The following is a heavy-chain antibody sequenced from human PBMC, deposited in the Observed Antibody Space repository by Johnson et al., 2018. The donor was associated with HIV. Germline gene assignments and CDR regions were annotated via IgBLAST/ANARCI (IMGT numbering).Heavy chain of an antibody. CDR3: ARDDRIVGASMGAFDI. CDR2: ISSSGSTI. J-gene: IGHJ3*02. D-gene: IGHD1-26*01. Sequence: QLVESGGGLVKPGGSLRLSCAASRFTFSDYYMSWIRQTPGKGLEWVSYISSSGSTIYYADSVKGRFTISMDNAKNSLYLQVNSLRAEDTAVYYCARDDRIVGASMGAFDIWGQGTMVTVSS. CDR1: RFTFSDYY. V-gene: IGHV3-11*04.